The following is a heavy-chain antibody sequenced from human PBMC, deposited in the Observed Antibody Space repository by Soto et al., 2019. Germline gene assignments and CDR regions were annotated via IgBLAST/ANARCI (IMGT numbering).Heavy chain of an antibody. D-gene: IGHD5-12*01. V-gene: IGHV4-31*03. Sequence: QVQLQESGPGLVKPSQTLSLTCTVSGGSTSSGGYYWSWIRQHPGKGLEWIGDIYYSGSTYYNPSLQSRVTISVDTSKNQFSLKLSSVTAADTAVYYCASSGPGYSGYDLSDGSYYYGMDVWGQGTTVTVSS. CDR2: IYYSGST. CDR3: ASSGPGYSGYDLSDGSYYYGMDV. CDR1: GGSTSSGGYY. J-gene: IGHJ6*02.